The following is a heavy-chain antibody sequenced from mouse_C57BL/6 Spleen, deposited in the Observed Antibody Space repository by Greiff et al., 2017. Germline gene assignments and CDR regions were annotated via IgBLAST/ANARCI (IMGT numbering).Heavy chain of an antibody. CDR3: ARGEGWDEGGY. CDR2: IYPGDGDT. Sequence: QVQLQQSGPELVKPGASVKISCKASGYAFSSSWMNWVKQRPGKGLEWIGRIYPGDGDTNYNGKFKGKATLTADKSSSTAYMQLSSLTSEDSAVYFCARGEGWDEGGYWGQGTTLTVSS. J-gene: IGHJ2*01. CDR1: GYAFSSSW. V-gene: IGHV1-82*01. D-gene: IGHD3-3*01.